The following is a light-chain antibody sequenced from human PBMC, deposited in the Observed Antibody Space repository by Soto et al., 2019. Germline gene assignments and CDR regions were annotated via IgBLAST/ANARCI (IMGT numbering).Light chain of an antibody. V-gene: IGLV2-14*01. CDR2: EVS. J-gene: IGLJ1*01. CDR1: SSDIGGYNY. CDR3: SSYTSTSTLDV. Sequence: QSALTQPASVSGSPGQWITLSCNGTSSDIGGYNYVSWYQQYPGKAPKVIIYEVSSRPSGVSDRFSGSKSGNTASLTISGLQAEDEADYYCSSYTSTSTLDVFGTGTKVTVL.